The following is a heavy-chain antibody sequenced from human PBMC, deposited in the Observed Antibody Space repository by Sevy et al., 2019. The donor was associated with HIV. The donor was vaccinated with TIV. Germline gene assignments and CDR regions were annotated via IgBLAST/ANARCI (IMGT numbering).Heavy chain of an antibody. Sequence: GGSLRLSCAAPGFTFSSYWMSWVRQAPGKGLEWVANIKQDGSEKYYVDSVKGRFTISRDNAKSSLYLQWNSLRAEDTAIYYCARSYFGSGTSYGMDVWGQGTTVTVSS. CDR3: ARSYFGSGTSYGMDV. CDR2: IKQDGSEK. D-gene: IGHD3-10*01. V-gene: IGHV3-7*01. J-gene: IGHJ6*02. CDR1: GFTFSSYW.